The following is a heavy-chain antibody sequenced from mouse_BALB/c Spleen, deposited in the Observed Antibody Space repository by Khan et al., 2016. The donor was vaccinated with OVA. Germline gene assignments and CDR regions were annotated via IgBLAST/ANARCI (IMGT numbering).Heavy chain of an antibody. CDR1: GFTFSTYG. CDR3: ARLAYYYNSEGFAY. V-gene: IGHV5-6*01. D-gene: IGHD1-1*02. J-gene: IGHJ3*01. Sequence: EVELVESGGDLVKPGGSLKLSCAASGFTFSTYGMSWVRQSPDKRLEWVATISTGGSYTYYPDNVKGRFTISRDNATNTLYLQMRSLKSEDTAMYYCARLAYYYNSEGFAYWGQGTLVTVSA. CDR2: ISTGGSYT.